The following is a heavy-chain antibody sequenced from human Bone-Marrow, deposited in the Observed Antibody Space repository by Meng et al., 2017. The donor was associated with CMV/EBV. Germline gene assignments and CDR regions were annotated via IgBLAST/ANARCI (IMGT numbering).Heavy chain of an antibody. J-gene: IGHJ6*02. Sequence: SLKISCAASGFTFSSYAMHWVRQAPGKGLEWVAVISYDGSNKYYADSVKGRFTISRDNSKNTLYLQMNSLRAEDTAVYYCARDRRTTVVTRGFYYYYYGMDVWGQGTTVTVSS. CDR3: ARDRRTTVVTRGFYYYYYGMDV. V-gene: IGHV3-30-3*01. CDR2: ISYDGSNK. CDR1: GFTFSSYA. D-gene: IGHD4-23*01.